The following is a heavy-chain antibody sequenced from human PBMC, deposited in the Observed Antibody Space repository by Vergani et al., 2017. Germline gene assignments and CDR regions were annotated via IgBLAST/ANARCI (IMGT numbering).Heavy chain of an antibody. CDR2: TRPHEDGA. CDR3: TKGSRGYTGYFFDY. Sequence: VQLVESGGGVVQPGGSMRLSCSASGLTLSSYGVHWVRQAPGRGLESVTFTRPHEDGAFYSASVRGRFTVSRDNSKNTLHLQRNSLRADDTAVYYCTKGSRGYTGYFFDYWGQGTLATVSS. V-gene: IGHV3-30*02. J-gene: IGHJ4*02. CDR1: GLTLSSYG. D-gene: IGHD5-12*01.